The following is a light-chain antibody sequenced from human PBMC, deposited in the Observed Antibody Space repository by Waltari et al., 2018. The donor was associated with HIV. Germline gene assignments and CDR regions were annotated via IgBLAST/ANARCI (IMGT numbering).Light chain of an antibody. CDR2: EVS. V-gene: IGLV2-23*02. CDR1: SSDVGSYNL. Sequence: QSALTQSASVSGSPGQSITISCTGTSSDVGSYNLVPWYQQHPGKAPKVMIYEVSKRPSGVSNRFSGSKSGNTASLTISGLQAEDEADYYCCSYAGSSTFWVFGGGTKLTVL. J-gene: IGLJ3*02. CDR3: CSYAGSSTFWV.